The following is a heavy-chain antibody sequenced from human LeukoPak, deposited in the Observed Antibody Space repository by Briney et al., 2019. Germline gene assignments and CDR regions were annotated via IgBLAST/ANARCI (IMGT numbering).Heavy chain of an antibody. D-gene: IGHD3-22*01. Sequence: SETLSLTCTVSGGSISSYYWSWIRQLPGKGLEWIGYIYYSGSTDYNPSLKSRVTISVDTSKNQFSLKLSSVTAADTAVYYCARVITSSGSFDYWGQGTLVTVSS. CDR1: GGSISSYY. J-gene: IGHJ4*02. CDR3: ARVITSSGSFDY. CDR2: IYYSGST. V-gene: IGHV4-59*01.